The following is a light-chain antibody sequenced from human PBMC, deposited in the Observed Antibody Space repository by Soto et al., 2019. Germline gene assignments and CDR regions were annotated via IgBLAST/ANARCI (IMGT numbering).Light chain of an antibody. CDR1: QSVSSN. J-gene: IGKJ2*01. V-gene: IGKV3-15*01. CDR3: QQYSNSPS. CDR2: DAS. Sequence: EIVMTQSPATLSVSPGERATLSCRATQSVSSNLAWYQQKPGQAPRLLIYDASARATGIPARFSGSGSGTEFTLTISSLQSEDFAVYYCQQYSNSPSFGQGTKLEIK.